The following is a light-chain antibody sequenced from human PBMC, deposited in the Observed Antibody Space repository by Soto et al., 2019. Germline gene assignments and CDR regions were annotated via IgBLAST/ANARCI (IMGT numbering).Light chain of an antibody. CDR2: DVS. CDR3: SSYKPSNPRQIF. Sequence: QSVLTQPASVSGSPGQSITISCTGTSSDVGGYNDVSWYQQHPGKAHKFMIYDVSNRPSGVSNRFSGSKSDNTASLTISGPQAGDVADYFCSSYKPSNPRQIFFGTGTRVTVL. J-gene: IGLJ1*01. CDR1: SSDVGGYND. V-gene: IGLV2-14*01.